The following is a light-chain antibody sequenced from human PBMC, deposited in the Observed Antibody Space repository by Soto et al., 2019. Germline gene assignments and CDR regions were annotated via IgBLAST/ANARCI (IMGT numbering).Light chain of an antibody. CDR1: QSFNSNY. V-gene: IGKV3-20*01. CDR2: GAS. CDR3: QQYGSSPRT. J-gene: IGKJ1*01. Sequence: EIVLTQSPGTLSLSPGERATLSCRASQSFNSNYLAWYQQRPGQAPRLLIYGASRRATGIPDRFSCSGSGTDFNLINSRVEAKDFAVYYCQQYGSSPRTFGQGTKVEI.